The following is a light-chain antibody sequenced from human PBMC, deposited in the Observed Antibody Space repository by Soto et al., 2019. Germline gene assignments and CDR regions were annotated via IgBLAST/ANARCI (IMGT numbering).Light chain of an antibody. J-gene: IGKJ1*01. CDR3: QQRNSYPRT. Sequence: DIQLTQSPSVLSASVGDRVTITCRASQGINSYLAWYQQKPGKVPKLLIYAASTLHSGVPSRFSGSGSGTEFTLTISSLQPEDFATYDCQQRNSYPRTFGQGTKVEIK. CDR2: AAS. V-gene: IGKV1-9*01. CDR1: QGINSY.